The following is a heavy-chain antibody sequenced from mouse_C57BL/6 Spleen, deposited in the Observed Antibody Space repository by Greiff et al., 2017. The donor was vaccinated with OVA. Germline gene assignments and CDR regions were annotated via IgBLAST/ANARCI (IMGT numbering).Heavy chain of an antibody. J-gene: IGHJ2*01. CDR2: INPGSGGT. Sequence: VQGVESGAELVRPGTSVKVSCKASGYAFTNYLIEWVKQRPGQGLEWIGVINPGSGGTNYNEKFKGKATLTADKSSSTAYMQLSSLTSEDSAVYFCARYDSFFDYGGQGTTLTVSS. CDR3: ARYDSFFDY. V-gene: IGHV1-54*01. CDR1: GYAFTNYL. D-gene: IGHD2-4*01.